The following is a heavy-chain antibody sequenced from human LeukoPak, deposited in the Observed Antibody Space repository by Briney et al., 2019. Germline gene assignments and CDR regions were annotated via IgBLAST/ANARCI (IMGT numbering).Heavy chain of an antibody. V-gene: IGHV3-53*01. Sequence: GGSLRLSCAASGFTVSSNYMSWVRQAPGKGLEWVSVIYSGGSTYYADSVKGRFTISRGNSKNTLYLQMNSLRAEDTAVYYCARVNDDFFYGMDVWGQGTTVTVSS. CDR2: IYSGGST. CDR1: GFTVSSNY. D-gene: IGHD3-3*01. CDR3: ARVNDDFFYGMDV. J-gene: IGHJ6*02.